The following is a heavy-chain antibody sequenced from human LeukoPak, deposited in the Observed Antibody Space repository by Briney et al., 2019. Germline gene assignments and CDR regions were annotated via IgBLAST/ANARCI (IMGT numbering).Heavy chain of an antibody. CDR2: MNPNSGNT. CDR3: ARDGDIVVVPAAILDY. CDR1: GYTFTSYD. V-gene: IGHV1-8*03. J-gene: IGHJ4*02. Sequence: ASVKVSCKASGYTFTSYDINWVRQATGQGLEWMGWMNPNSGNTGYAQKFQGRVTITRNTSISTAYMELSSLRSGDTAVYYCARDGDIVVVPAAILDYWGQGTLVTVSS. D-gene: IGHD2-2*02.